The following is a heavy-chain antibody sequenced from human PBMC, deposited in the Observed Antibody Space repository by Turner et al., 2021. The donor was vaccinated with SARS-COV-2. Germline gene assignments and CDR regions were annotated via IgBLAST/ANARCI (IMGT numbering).Heavy chain of an antibody. CDR1: GGSFSGYY. J-gene: IGHJ3*02. D-gene: IGHD5-12*01. V-gene: IGHV4-34*01. Sequence: QVQLKQWGAGLLKPSKTLSLTCAVYGGSFSGYYWSWIRQPPGKGLEWIGEINHSGSTNYNPSLKSRVTISVDTSKNQFSLKLSSVTAADTAVYYCASGDVDIVAIPNSGDAFDIWGQGTMVTVSS. CDR2: INHSGST. CDR3: ASGDVDIVAIPNSGDAFDI.